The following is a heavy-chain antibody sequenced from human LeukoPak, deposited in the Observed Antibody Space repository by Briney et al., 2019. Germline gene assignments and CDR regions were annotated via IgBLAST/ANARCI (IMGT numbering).Heavy chain of an antibody. J-gene: IGHJ4*02. V-gene: IGHV3-7*01. CDR1: GFTFSTYW. CDR2: IKQDGSEK. D-gene: IGHD4-17*01. CDR3: ATVSWDYGDFEY. Sequence: PGGSLRLSCAASGFTFSTYWVSWVRQAPGKGLEWVADIKQDGSEKYYVDSVKGRFTISRDNAKNSLYLQMNSLRAEDTAVYYCATVSWDYGDFEYWGQGTLVTVSS.